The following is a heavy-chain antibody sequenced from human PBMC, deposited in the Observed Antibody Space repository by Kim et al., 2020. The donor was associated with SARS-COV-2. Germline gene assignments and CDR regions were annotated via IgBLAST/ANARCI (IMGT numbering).Heavy chain of an antibody. V-gene: IGHV3-23*01. Sequence: GGSLRLSCAASGFTFSNYAMSWVRQAPGKGLEWVAGINGNGGGGKTDYAATVKVRFTIYRDNSKNTLYLQMNSLNTEDTAVYYCTKDSYSGDDASYFDY. CDR3: TKDSYSGDDASYFDY. D-gene: IGHD5-12*01. CDR2: INGNGGGGKT. CDR1: GFTFSNYA. J-gene: IGHJ4*01.